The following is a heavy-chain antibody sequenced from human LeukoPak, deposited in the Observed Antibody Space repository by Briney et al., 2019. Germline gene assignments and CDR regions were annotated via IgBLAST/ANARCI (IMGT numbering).Heavy chain of an antibody. J-gene: IGHJ3*02. CDR1: GFTVSSNY. Sequence: GGSLRLSCAASGFTVSSNYMSWVRQAPGKGLEWVSVIYSGGSTYYADFVKGRFTISRDNSKNTLYLQMNSLRAEDTAVYYCARVKGAFGEEFDAFDIWGQGTMVTVSS. D-gene: IGHD3-10*01. CDR3: ARVKGAFGEEFDAFDI. CDR2: IYSGGST. V-gene: IGHV3-53*01.